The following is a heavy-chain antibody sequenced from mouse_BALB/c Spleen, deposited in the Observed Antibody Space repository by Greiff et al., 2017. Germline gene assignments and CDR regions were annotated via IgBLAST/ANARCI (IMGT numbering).Heavy chain of an antibody. CDR3: ASEGDGYYDFDY. D-gene: IGHD2-3*01. Sequence: EVQRVESGPELVKPGASVKMSCKASGYTFTSYVMHWVKQRPGQGLEWIGYINPYNDGTKYNEKFKGKATLTSDKSSSTAYMELSSLTSEDSAVYYCASEGDGYYDFDYWGQGTTLTVSS. J-gene: IGHJ2*01. CDR2: INPYNDGT. V-gene: IGHV1-14*01. CDR1: GYTFTSYV.